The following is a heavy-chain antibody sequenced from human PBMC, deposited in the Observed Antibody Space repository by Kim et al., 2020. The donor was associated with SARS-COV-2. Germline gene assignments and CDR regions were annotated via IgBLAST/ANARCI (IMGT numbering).Heavy chain of an antibody. D-gene: IGHD6-19*01. CDR1: GFTFSSYA. V-gene: IGHV3-30-3*01. CDR2: ISYDGSNK. Sequence: GGSLRLSCAASGFTFSSYAMHWVRQAPGKGLEWVAVISYDGSNKYYADSVKGRFTISRDNSKNTLYLQMNSLRAEDTAVYYCAREGTAVAAHRAYYYYGMDVWGQGTTVTVSS. J-gene: IGHJ6*02. CDR3: AREGTAVAAHRAYYYYGMDV.